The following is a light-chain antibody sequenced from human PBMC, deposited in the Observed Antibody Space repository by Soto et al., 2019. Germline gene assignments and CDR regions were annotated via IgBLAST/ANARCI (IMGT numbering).Light chain of an antibody. CDR3: LQDGNAPHT. CDR2: AAS. Sequence: EIVLMKSPGTLSLSPGERATLSCRASQSMTSTYIAWYQKKPGQAPRLLIYAASIRAPGIPDKYSGTGSGTDCRLTIDRLEPEGSAVYYCLQDGNAPHTFGQGTQVEIK. J-gene: IGKJ2*01. V-gene: IGKV3-20*01. CDR1: QSMTSTY.